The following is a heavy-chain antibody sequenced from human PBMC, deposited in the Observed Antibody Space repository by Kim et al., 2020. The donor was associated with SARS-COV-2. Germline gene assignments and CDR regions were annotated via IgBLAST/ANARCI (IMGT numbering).Heavy chain of an antibody. J-gene: IGHJ4*02. CDR1: GGSISSSSYY. Sequence: SETLSLTCTVSGGSISSSSYYWGWIRQPPGKGLEWIGSIYYSGSTYYNPSLKSRVTISVDTSKNQFSLKLSSVTAADTAVYYCARLGPFGRVEELVDYWGQGTLVTVSS. V-gene: IGHV4-39*01. D-gene: IGHD3-16*01. CDR3: ARLGPFGRVEELVDY. CDR2: IYYSGST.